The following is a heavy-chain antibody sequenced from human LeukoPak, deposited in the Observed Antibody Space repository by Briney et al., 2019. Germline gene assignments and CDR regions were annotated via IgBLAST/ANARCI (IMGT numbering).Heavy chain of an antibody. V-gene: IGHV3-21*01. Sequence: GRSLRLSCAASGFTFSSYAMHWVRQAPGKGLEWVSSISSSSNYIHYAESVKGRFTISRDNAKNSLDLQMNSLRAEDTAVYYCARDPPYCSGTNCYFDSWGQGTLVTVSS. CDR1: GFTFSSYA. J-gene: IGHJ4*02. CDR3: ARDPPYCSGTNCYFDS. D-gene: IGHD2-15*01. CDR2: ISSSSNYI.